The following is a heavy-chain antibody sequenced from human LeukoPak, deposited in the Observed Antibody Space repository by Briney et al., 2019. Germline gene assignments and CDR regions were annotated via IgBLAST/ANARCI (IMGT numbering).Heavy chain of an antibody. Sequence: RAGGSLRLSCAASGFIFSSYWMHWVRQAPGKGLVWVARINSDGSSTSYADSVKGRFTISRDNAKNTLYVQMNSLRVEDTGVYYCVRDAPPLGYNYGYYYYGMDVWGQGTTVTVSS. CDR1: GFIFSSYW. J-gene: IGHJ6*02. CDR3: VRDAPPLGYNYGYYYYGMDV. V-gene: IGHV3-74*01. D-gene: IGHD5-18*01. CDR2: INSDGSST.